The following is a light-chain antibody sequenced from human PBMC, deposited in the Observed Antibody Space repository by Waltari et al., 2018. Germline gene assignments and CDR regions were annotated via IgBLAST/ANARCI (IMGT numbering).Light chain of an antibody. J-gene: IGKJ1*01. CDR2: GAS. CDR1: QALGSE. V-gene: IGKV1-6*02. CDR3: LQDYNYPRT. Sequence: AIQMNQSPSSLSASVGGRVPITCRATQALGSELAWYQQRPGEAPKVLIYGASRLQNGVPSRFSGSGSGTYFTLTISSLQPEDFATYYCLQDYNYPRTFGQGTKVEV.